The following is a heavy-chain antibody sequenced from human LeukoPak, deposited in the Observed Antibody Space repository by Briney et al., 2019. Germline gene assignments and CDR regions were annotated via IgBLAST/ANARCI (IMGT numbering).Heavy chain of an antibody. V-gene: IGHV3-43*01. Sequence: TGGSLRLSCAASGFTFDDYTMHWVRQAPGKGLEWVSLISLDDDSTYYADSVKGRFTISRDNSKNSLYLQMNSLRTEDTALYYCAKGDSSSWYNFDYWGQGTLVTVSS. CDR3: AKGDSSSWYNFDY. D-gene: IGHD6-13*01. CDR1: GFTFDDYT. J-gene: IGHJ4*02. CDR2: ISLDDDST.